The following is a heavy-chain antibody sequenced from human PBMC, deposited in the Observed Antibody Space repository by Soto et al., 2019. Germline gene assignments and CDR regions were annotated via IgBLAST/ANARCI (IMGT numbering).Heavy chain of an antibody. CDR1: GGTFSSYA. Sequence: SVKVSCKASGGTFSSYAISWVRQAPGQGLEWMGGIIPIFGTANYAQKFQGRVTITADESTSTAYMELSSLRSEDTAVYYCARDPGATGTTFRYNWFDPWGQGTLVTVSS. V-gene: IGHV1-69*13. CDR3: ARDPGATGTTFRYNWFDP. D-gene: IGHD1-1*01. J-gene: IGHJ5*02. CDR2: IIPIFGTA.